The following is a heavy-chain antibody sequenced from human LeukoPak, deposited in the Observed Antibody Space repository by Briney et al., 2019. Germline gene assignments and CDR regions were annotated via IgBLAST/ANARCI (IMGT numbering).Heavy chain of an antibody. D-gene: IGHD3-10*01. Sequence: SETLSLTCTVSGGSISSGDYYWSWIRQPPGKGLEWTGYIYYSGSTYYNPSLKSRVTISVDTSKNQFSLKLSSVTAADTAVYYCRRDGSVDYWGQGTLVTVSS. CDR1: GGSISSGDYY. V-gene: IGHV4-30-4*01. CDR3: RRDGSVDY. J-gene: IGHJ4*02. CDR2: IYYSGST.